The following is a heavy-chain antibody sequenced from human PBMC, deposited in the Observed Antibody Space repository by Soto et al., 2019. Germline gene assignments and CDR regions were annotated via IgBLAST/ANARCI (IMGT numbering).Heavy chain of an antibody. J-gene: IGHJ4*02. CDR1: GFTFSSYA. V-gene: IGHV3-30-3*01. Sequence: QVQLVESGGGVVQPGTSLRLSCVASGFTFSSYAMQWVRRAPGKGLEWVAAISPDGDNTVYADSVKGRFTISRDNSKDTVFLDMVSLRDDDTALYYCARHWSIQLWGQGTVVSVS. CDR3: ARHWSIQL. CDR2: ISPDGDNT. D-gene: IGHD2-2*02.